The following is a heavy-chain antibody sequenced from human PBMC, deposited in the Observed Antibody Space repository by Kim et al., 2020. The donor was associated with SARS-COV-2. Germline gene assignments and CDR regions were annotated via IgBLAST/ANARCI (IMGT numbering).Heavy chain of an antibody. J-gene: IGHJ4*02. Sequence: GGSLRLSCAASGFTFSSYAMHWVRQAPWKGLEYVSAISSNGGSTYYADSVKGRFTISRDNSKNTLYLQMGSLRAEDMAVYCCARVGRGSGTYAHWGQGT. V-gene: IGHV3-64*02. D-gene: IGHD3-10*01. CDR1: GFTFSSYA. CDR2: ISSNGGST. CDR3: ARVGRGSGTYAH.